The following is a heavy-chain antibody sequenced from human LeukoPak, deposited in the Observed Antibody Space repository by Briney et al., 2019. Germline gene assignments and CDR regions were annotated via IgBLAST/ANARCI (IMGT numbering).Heavy chain of an antibody. J-gene: IGHJ5*02. V-gene: IGHV4-59*01. CDR2: IYYSGGT. D-gene: IGHD3-9*01. CDR1: GGSISSYY. CDR3: ARDSHSYYDILTGYHDNWFDP. Sequence: SETLSLTCSVSGGSISSYYWSWIRQPPGKGLEWIGYIYYSGGTNYNPSLRSRVTISVDTSKNQFSLKLSSVTAADTAMYYCARDSHSYYDILTGYHDNWFDPWGQGTLVTVSS.